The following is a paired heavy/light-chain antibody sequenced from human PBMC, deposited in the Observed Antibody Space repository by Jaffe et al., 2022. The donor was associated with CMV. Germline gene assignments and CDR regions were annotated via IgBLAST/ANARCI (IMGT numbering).Light chain of an antibody. CDR1: QGIRND. Sequence: AIQMTQSPSSLSASVGDRVTITCRASQGIRNDLGWYQQKPGKAPKLLIYAASSLQSGVPSRFSGSGSGTDFTLTISSLQPEDFATYYCLQDYNYPCTFGQGTKLEIK. J-gene: IGKJ2*02. CDR3: LQDYNYPCT. V-gene: IGKV1-6*01. CDR2: AAS.
Heavy chain of an antibody. D-gene: IGHD3-22*01. Sequence: QVQLQQWGAGLLKPSETLSLTCAVYGGSFSGYYWSWIRQPPGKGLEWIGEINHSGSTNYNPSLKSRVTISVDTSKNQFSLKLSSVTAADTAVYYCARGWYYYDSSGSHRAFDIWGQGTMVTVSS. CDR1: GGSFSGYY. V-gene: IGHV4-34*01. J-gene: IGHJ3*02. CDR2: INHSGST. CDR3: ARGWYYYDSSGSHRAFDI.